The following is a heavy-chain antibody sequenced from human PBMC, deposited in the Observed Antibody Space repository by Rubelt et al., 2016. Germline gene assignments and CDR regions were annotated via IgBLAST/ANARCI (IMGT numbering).Heavy chain of an antibody. CDR3: ARGPNYSNYPRNGGDWFDP. Sequence: QVQLVQSGAEVKKPGASVKVSCKASGYTFTGYYMHWVRQAPGQGLEWMGWINPNSGGTNYAQKFQGRVTMTRDTSISTAYMELSRLRSDDTAGYYWARGPNYSNYPRNGGDWFDPWGQGTLVTVSS. CDR2: INPNSGGT. J-gene: IGHJ5*02. D-gene: IGHD4-11*01. V-gene: IGHV1-2*02. CDR1: GYTFTGYY.